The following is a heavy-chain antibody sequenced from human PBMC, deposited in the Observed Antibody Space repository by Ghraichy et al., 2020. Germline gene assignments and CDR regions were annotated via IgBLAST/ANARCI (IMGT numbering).Heavy chain of an antibody. CDR2: ISGSGYST. V-gene: IGHV3-23*01. CDR1: GFTFNKYA. Sequence: GGSLRLSCAASGFTFNKYAMSWVRQAPGKGLGWVSAISGSGYSTYYADSVKGRFTMSRDNSKNTLYLQMNSLRAEDTAVYFCAKEGGTYLDPFDYWGQGTLVTVSS. CDR3: AKEGGTYLDPFDY. J-gene: IGHJ4*02. D-gene: IGHD1-26*01.